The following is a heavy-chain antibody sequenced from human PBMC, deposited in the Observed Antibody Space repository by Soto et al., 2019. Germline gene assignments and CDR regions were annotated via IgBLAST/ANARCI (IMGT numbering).Heavy chain of an antibody. J-gene: IGHJ4*02. CDR3: ASGGEGSIAVAG. V-gene: IGHV4-39*01. CDR1: GGSISGSSYY. CDR2: IYYTGRT. Sequence: PSETLSLTCTVSGGSISGSSYYWGWIRQPPGKGLEWIGAIYYTGRTYYKPSLKSRVTISVDTSKNQLSLKLNSVSAADTAVYYCASGGEGSIAVAGWGQGTLVTVSS. D-gene: IGHD6-19*01.